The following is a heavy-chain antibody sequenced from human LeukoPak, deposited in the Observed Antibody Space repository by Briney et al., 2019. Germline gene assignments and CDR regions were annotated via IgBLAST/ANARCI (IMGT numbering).Heavy chain of an antibody. V-gene: IGHV3-23*01. J-gene: IGHJ6*02. CDR3: VKGYSSGWTREYYGMDV. CDR1: GFTFITYA. CDR2: ICAVGAGT. D-gene: IGHD6-19*01. Sequence: GGSLRLSCAASGFTFITYAITWVRQAPGEGLDWVSTICAVGAGTYYAGSVKGRFTISRDNSKNTSYLQMDSLRAEDTALYYCVKGYSSGWTREYYGMDVWGQGTTVTVSS.